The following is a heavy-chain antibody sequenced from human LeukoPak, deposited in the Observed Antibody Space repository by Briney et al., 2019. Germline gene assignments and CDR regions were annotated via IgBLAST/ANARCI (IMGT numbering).Heavy chain of an antibody. D-gene: IGHD2-2*02. CDR3: ARGSRDIVVVPAAILVHYYYYMDV. CDR2: INHSGST. J-gene: IGHJ6*03. CDR1: GGSFSGYY. V-gene: IGHV4-34*01. Sequence: SETLSLTCAVYGGSFSGYYLSWIRQPPGKGLEWIGEINHSGSTNDNTTLKSRVTISVDTSKNQFSLKLSSVTAADTAVYYCARGSRDIVVVPAAILVHYYYYMDVWGKGTTVTVSS.